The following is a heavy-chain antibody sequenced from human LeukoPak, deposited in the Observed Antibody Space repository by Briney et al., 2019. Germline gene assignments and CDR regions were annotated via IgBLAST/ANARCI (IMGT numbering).Heavy chain of an antibody. CDR3: AKVSGSYPQNWFDP. Sequence: GGSLRLSCAASGFTFSSYGMHWVRQAPGKGLEWVAVISYDGSDKYYADSVKGRFTISRDNSKNTLYLQMNSLRAEDTAVYYCAKVSGSYPQNWFDPWGQGTLVTVSS. J-gene: IGHJ5*02. V-gene: IGHV3-30*18. CDR2: ISYDGSDK. D-gene: IGHD1-26*01. CDR1: GFTFSSYG.